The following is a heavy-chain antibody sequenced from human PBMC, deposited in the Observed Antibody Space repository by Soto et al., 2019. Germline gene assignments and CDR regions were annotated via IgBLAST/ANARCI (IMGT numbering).Heavy chain of an antibody. D-gene: IGHD1-26*01. J-gene: IGHJ4*02. CDR1: GFTFSSYA. CDR2: IMGSGGST. Sequence: PGGSLRLSFAASGFTFSSYAMSWVRQAPGKGLEWASVIMGSGGSTYYADSAKGRFTISRDDSKNTLYLQMNSLRAEDTAVYYCAKKPQWELLPYYFDYWGQGTLVTVSS. CDR3: AKKPQWELLPYYFDY. V-gene: IGHV3-23*01.